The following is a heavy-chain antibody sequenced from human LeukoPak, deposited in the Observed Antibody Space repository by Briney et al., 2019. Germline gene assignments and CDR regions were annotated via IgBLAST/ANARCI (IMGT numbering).Heavy chain of an antibody. J-gene: IGHJ4*02. CDR3: ARGKGGSGYSIDY. D-gene: IGHD3-3*01. Sequence: GGSLRLSCAASGFTFRSNWMHWVRQVPGKGLVWVSRINTDGRSTGYADSVKGRFTISRDNAENTLYLQMNSLRAEDTAVCYCARGKGGSGYSIDYWGQGTLVTVSS. V-gene: IGHV3-74*01. CDR2: INTDGRST. CDR1: GFTFRSNW.